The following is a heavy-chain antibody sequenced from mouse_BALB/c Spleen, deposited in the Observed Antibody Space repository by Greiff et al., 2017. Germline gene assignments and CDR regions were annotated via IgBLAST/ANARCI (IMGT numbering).Heavy chain of an antibody. CDR1: GYSITSGYY. J-gene: IGHJ2*01. Sequence: VQLKESGPGLVKPSQSLSLTCSVTGYSITSGYYWNWIRQFPGNTLEWMGYISYDGSNNYNPSLKNRISITRDTSKNQFFLKLNSVTTEDTATYYCARMKGLGGYWGQGTTLTVSS. V-gene: IGHV3-6*02. CDR3: ARMKGLGGY. D-gene: IGHD4-1*01. CDR2: ISYDGSN.